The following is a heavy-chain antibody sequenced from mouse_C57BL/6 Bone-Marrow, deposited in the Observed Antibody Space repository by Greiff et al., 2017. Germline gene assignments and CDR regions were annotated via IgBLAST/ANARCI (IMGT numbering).Heavy chain of an antibody. D-gene: IGHD1-1*01. CDR1: GYTFTSYT. V-gene: IGHV1-4*01. J-gene: IGHJ3*01. CDR2: INPSSGYT. Sequence: LQESGAELARPGASVKMSCKASGYTFTSYTMHWVKQRPGQGLEWIGYINPSSGYTKYNQKFKDKATLTADKSSSTAYMQLSSLTSEDSAVYYCARGGYYYGSSVAYWGQGTLVTVSA. CDR3: ARGGYYYGSSVAY.